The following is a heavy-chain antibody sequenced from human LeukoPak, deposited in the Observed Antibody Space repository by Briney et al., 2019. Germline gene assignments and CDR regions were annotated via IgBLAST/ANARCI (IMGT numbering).Heavy chain of an antibody. V-gene: IGHV3-74*01. Sequence: GGSLRLSCAASGFTFSSYWMHWVRQAPGKGLVWVSRINSDGSSTSYADSVKGRFTIPRDNAKNTLYLQMNSLRAEDTAVYYCARVGDYGGNPYYFDYWGQGTLVTVSS. CDR3: ARVGDYGGNPYYFDY. J-gene: IGHJ4*02. D-gene: IGHD4-23*01. CDR2: INSDGSST. CDR1: GFTFSSYW.